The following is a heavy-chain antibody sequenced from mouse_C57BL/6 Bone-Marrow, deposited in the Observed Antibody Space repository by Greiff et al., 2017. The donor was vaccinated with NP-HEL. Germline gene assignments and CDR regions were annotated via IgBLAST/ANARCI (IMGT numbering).Heavy chain of an antibody. CDR2: IDPSDSET. CDR1: GYTFTSYW. J-gene: IGHJ1*03. CDR3: ARVNYYGSSYRNFDV. V-gene: IGHV1-52*01. D-gene: IGHD1-1*01. Sequence: VQLQQPGAELVRPGSSVKLSCKASGYTFTSYWMHWVKQRPIQGLEWIGNIDPSDSETHYNQKFKDKATLTVDKSSSTAYMQLSSLTSEDSAVYYCARVNYYGSSYRNFDVWGTGTTVTVSS.